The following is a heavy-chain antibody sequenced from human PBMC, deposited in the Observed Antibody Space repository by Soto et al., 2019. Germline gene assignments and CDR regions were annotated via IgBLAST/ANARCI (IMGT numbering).Heavy chain of an antibody. CDR1: GFTFSDTW. Sequence: EVQLVESGGGVVKPGGSLRLSCAASGFTFSDTWMSWVRQAPGKGLEWVAHIKRKTAGGTTHYAAPVTGRFTISRDDSENTLYLQMNGLTTEDTAMYFCTTYDDVWGYYTYRWAYLGRGTLVTVSS. CDR2: IKRKTAGGTT. CDR3: TTYDDVWGYYTYRWAY. J-gene: IGHJ4*02. V-gene: IGHV3-15*01. D-gene: IGHD3-16*01.